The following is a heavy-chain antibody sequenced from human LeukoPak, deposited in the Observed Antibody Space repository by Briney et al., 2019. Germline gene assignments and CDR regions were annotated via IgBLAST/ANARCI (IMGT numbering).Heavy chain of an antibody. J-gene: IGHJ6*02. Sequence: SETLSLTCTVSGGSIRRYYWSWIRQPPGKGLEWIGYIYYSGSTKYNPSLKSRVTISVDTSKNQFALKLSSVTAADTAVFYCARHSSWNSDHYYYGMDVWGQGTTVTVSS. CDR3: ARHSSWNSDHYYYGMDV. V-gene: IGHV4-59*08. D-gene: IGHD1-7*01. CDR2: IYYSGST. CDR1: GGSIRRYY.